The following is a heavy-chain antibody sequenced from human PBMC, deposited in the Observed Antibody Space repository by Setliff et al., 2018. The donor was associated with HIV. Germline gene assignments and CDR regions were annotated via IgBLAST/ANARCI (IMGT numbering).Heavy chain of an antibody. J-gene: IGHJ1*01. CDR3: GRAPGIAVTGRYFQH. CDR1: GFPFSRCG. CDR2: IWYDGSDK. Sequence: GGSLRLSCAASGFPFSRCGMHWVRQAPGKGLEWVALIWYDGSDKYYADSVKGRFTITRDNSKNILYLQMNSLGADDTAVYYCGRAPGIAVTGRYFQHWGQGTLVTVSS. D-gene: IGHD6-19*01. V-gene: IGHV3-33*01.